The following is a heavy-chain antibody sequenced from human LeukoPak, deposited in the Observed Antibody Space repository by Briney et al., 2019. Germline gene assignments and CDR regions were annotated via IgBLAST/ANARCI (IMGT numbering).Heavy chain of an antibody. CDR3: ARGVVWGSYRHFDY. CDR2: IYYSGST. CDR1: GGSISSYY. J-gene: IGHJ4*02. D-gene: IGHD3-16*02. V-gene: IGHV4-59*01. Sequence: PLETLSLTCTVSGGSISSYYWSWIRQPPGKGLEWIGYIYYSGSTNYNPSLKSRVTVSVDTSKNQFSLKLSSVTAADTAVYYCARGVVWGSYRHFDYWGQGTLVTVSS.